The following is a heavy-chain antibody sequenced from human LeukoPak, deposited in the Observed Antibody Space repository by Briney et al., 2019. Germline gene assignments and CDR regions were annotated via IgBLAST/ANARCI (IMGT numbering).Heavy chain of an antibody. Sequence: ASVKVSCKASGYSFTSHGISWVRQAPGQRLEWMGWINAGNGNTKYSQKFQGRVTITRDTSASTAYMELSSLRSEDTAVCYCARDPGIAARQWFDPWGQGTLVTVSS. CDR3: ARDPGIAARQWFDP. D-gene: IGHD6-6*01. J-gene: IGHJ5*02. V-gene: IGHV1-3*01. CDR2: INAGNGNT. CDR1: GYSFTSHG.